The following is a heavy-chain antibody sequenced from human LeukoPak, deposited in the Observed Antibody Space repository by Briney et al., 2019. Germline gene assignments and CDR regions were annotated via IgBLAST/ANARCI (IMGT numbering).Heavy chain of an antibody. V-gene: IGHV3-23*01. CDR1: GFTFSAYA. CDR3: VKGLHLLDV. J-gene: IGHJ6*04. CDR2: IAYAGT. Sequence: GGSLRLSCAASGFTFSAYAMTWVRQAPGKGLEWVSTIAYAGTLYADSVKGRFTLSRDDSKDTLSLQMNSLRAEDTALYYCVKGLHLLDVWGEGTSVTVSS.